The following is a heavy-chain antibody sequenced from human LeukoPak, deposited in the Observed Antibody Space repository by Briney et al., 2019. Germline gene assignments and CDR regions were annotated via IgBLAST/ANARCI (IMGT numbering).Heavy chain of an antibody. D-gene: IGHD2-2*01. J-gene: IGHJ4*01. V-gene: IGHV1-2*02. Sequence: GASVKVSCKASGYTFTGYYMHWVRQAPGQGLEWMGWINPNSGGTNYAQKFQGRVTMTRDTSISTAYMELSRLRSDDTAVYYCARAGYCSSTSCYDFVCWGQGTLVTVSS. CDR3: ARAGYCSSTSCYDFVC. CDR2: INPNSGGT. CDR1: GYTFTGYY.